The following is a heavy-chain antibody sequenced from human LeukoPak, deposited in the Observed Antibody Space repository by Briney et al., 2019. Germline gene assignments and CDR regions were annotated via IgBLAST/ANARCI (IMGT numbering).Heavy chain of an antibody. CDR3: ARRWLGDPYGMDV. CDR1: GFTFSSYA. Sequence: GGSLRLSCAASGFTFSSYAMHWVRQAPGKGLEWVAVISYDGSNKYYADSVKGRFTISRDSSKNTLYLQMNSLRAEDTAVYYCARRWLGDPYGMDVWGQGTTVTVSS. D-gene: IGHD3-10*01. J-gene: IGHJ6*02. V-gene: IGHV3-30*04. CDR2: ISYDGSNK.